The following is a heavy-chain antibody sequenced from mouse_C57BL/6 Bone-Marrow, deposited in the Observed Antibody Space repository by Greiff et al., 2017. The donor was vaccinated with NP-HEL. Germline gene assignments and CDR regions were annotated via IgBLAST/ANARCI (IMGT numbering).Heavy chain of an antibody. CDR2: INPGSGGT. D-gene: IGHD2-1*01. V-gene: IGHV1-54*01. CDR1: GYAFTNYL. J-gene: IGHJ2*01. Sequence: QVQLQQSGAELVRPGTSVKVSCKASGYAFTNYLIEWVKQRPGQGLEWIGVINPGSGGTNYNEKFKGKATLTADKSSSTAYMQLSSLTSEDSAVYFCARSYLPHFDYWGQGTTLTVSS. CDR3: ARSYLPHFDY.